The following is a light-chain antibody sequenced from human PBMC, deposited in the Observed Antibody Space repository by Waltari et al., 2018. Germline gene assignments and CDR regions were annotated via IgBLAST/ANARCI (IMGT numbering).Light chain of an antibody. V-gene: IGLV1-47*01. CDR1: RSNIGVNY. CDR2: RTD. CDR3: AAWDDSLSGPWV. J-gene: IGLJ3*02. Sequence: QSVLTQPASASGTPGQRVTISCSGSRSNIGVNYVCWYPHLPGTAPQLLIYRTDHRPSGVPDRFSGSKSGTSASLAISGLRSEDEADYYCAAWDDSLSGPWVFGGGTKVTVL.